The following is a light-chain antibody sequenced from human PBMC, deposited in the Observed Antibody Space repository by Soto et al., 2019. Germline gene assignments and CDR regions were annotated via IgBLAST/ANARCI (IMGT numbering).Light chain of an antibody. CDR3: QQSDSSPWT. Sequence: EIGLTQSPGILSLSPGERATLSCRASQTVSSNYLACYQQKPGQAPRLLIYGASSRATVIPDRFSGSGSGTDLTLTISRLEPEDVAVFYCQQSDSSPWTFGQGTKVEIK. CDR2: GAS. J-gene: IGKJ1*01. V-gene: IGKV3-20*01. CDR1: QTVSSNY.